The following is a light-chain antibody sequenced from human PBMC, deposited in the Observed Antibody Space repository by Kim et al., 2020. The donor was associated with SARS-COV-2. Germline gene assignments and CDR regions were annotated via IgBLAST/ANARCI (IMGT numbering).Light chain of an antibody. J-gene: IGKJ1*01. V-gene: IGKV3-15*01. Sequence: VSPGERAPLSCRASQNINSHLAWYQQKPGQAPRLLIYESSTRATALPARFSGSESGIEFTLTISSLQSEDFAVYYCQQYHDWPPTFGQGTKVDIK. CDR1: QNINSH. CDR2: ESS. CDR3: QQYHDWPPT.